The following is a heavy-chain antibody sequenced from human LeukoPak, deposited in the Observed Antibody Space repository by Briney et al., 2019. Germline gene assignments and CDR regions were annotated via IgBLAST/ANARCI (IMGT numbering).Heavy chain of an antibody. CDR3: ARDAVDTANAV. D-gene: IGHD5-18*01. Sequence: AGGSLRLSCAASGFTFTTYWMHWVRQAPGKGLVWVSHINSDGSITSYADSVKGRFTISSDNAKNTLYLQMNSLRAEDTAVYYCARDAVDTANAVWGQGTTVTVSS. CDR1: GFTFTTYW. CDR2: INSDGSIT. J-gene: IGHJ6*02. V-gene: IGHV3-74*01.